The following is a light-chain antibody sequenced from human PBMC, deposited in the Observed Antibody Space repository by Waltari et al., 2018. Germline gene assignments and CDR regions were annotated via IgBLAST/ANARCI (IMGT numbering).Light chain of an antibody. Sequence: DIQMTQSPSSLSTSVGDRVTITCRASQYIANYLHWYQQNPGKAPKHLIYAASSLQSGAPSRFSGRGSGTDFTLTISSLQPEDFATYFCQQSYTTPYTFGQGTKLEIK. CDR3: QQSYTTPYT. J-gene: IGKJ2*01. V-gene: IGKV1-39*01. CDR2: AAS. CDR1: QYIANY.